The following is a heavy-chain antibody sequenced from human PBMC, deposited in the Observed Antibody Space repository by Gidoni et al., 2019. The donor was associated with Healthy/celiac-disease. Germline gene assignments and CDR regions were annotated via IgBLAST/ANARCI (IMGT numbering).Heavy chain of an antibody. V-gene: IGHV3-23*01. D-gene: IGHD1-26*01. CDR3: AKGPGGVGATPLDY. CDR1: GFTFSSYA. Sequence: EVQLLESGGGLVQPGGSLRLSCAASGFTFSSYAMSWVRQAPGKGMEWVSASSGSGGSTYYADSVKGRFTISRDNSKNTLYLQMNSLRAEDTAVYYCAKGPGGVGATPLDYWGQGTLVTVSS. CDR2: SSGSGGST. J-gene: IGHJ4*02.